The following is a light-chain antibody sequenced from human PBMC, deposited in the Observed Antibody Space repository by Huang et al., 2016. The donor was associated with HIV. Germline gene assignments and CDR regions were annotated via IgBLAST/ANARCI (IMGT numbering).Light chain of an antibody. CDR2: DAS. CDR1: HDISNY. Sequence: DIQMTQSPSSLSASVGDRVTITCQASHDISNYLNWYQQKPGKAPKLLIYDASNLETGVPSRFSGSGSGTDFTFTISSLQAEDTATYYCQQYDNLALTFGGGTKVEIK. CDR3: QQYDNLALT. J-gene: IGKJ4*01. V-gene: IGKV1-33*01.